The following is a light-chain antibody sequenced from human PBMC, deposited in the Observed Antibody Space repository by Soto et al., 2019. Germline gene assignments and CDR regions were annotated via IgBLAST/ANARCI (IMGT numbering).Light chain of an antibody. CDR1: NSNLGAGYD. J-gene: IGLJ2*01. V-gene: IGLV1-40*01. CDR3: AAWDDSLNAVV. Sequence: QSVLTQPPSVSGALGQRVTISCTGNNSNLGAGYDVHWYQQLPGAAPKLVIFGNRNRPSGVPERFSGSKSGTSASLAITGLQAEDEADYYCAAWDDSLNAVVFGGGTKVTVL. CDR2: GNR.